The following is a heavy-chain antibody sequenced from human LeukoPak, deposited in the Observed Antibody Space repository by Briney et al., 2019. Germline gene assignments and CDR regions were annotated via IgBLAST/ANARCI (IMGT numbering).Heavy chain of an antibody. CDR1: GFTFSSSA. D-gene: IGHD2-21*01. CDR2: ISYDGSNK. J-gene: IGHJ4*02. CDR3: ARVGYGGDTTNFDY. V-gene: IGHV3-30-3*01. Sequence: GGSLRLSCAASGFTFSSSAMHWVRHAPGKGLEWVAVISYDGSNKYYADSVKGRFTISRDNSKNTLYLQMNSLRAEDTAVYYCARVGYGGDTTNFDYWGQGTLVTVSS.